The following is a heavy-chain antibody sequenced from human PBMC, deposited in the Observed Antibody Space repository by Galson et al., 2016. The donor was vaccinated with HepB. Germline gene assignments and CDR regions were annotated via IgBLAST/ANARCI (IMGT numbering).Heavy chain of an antibody. D-gene: IGHD3-9*01. Sequence: SLRLSCAASGFPFEDYAMHWVRQSPGRGLEWVSGISWNSGTAAYADTVKGRFTISRDKAKKTLYLEMHSLRAEDTALYYCAKDHGILTELYFFDYWGQGTLVTVSS. J-gene: IGHJ4*02. V-gene: IGHV3-9*01. CDR1: GFPFEDYA. CDR3: AKDHGILTELYFFDY. CDR2: ISWNSGTA.